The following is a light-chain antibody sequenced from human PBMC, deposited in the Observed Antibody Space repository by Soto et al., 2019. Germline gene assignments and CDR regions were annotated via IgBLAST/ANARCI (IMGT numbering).Light chain of an antibody. J-gene: IGLJ1*01. CDR3: CLYAVTFYV. CDR2: DVS. Sequence: QSALAQPRSVSGSPGQSVTISCTGTSSDVATYDFVSWYQQHPGEAPRLMISDVSERPSGVPDRFSGSKSGNTASLTISGLQAEDEADYYCCLYAVTFYVSGTGTKVTVL. V-gene: IGLV2-11*01. CDR1: SSDVATYDF.